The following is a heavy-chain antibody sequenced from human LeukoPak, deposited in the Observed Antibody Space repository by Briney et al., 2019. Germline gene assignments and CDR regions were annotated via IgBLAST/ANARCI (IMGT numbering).Heavy chain of an antibody. V-gene: IGHV3-30*02. CDR2: IRYDGSNK. J-gene: IGHJ5*02. D-gene: IGHD2-2*01. CDR1: GFTFSSYG. Sequence: GGSLRLSCAASGFTFSSYGMHWVRQAPGKGLEGLAFIRYDGSNKYYADSVKGRFTISRDNSKNTLYLQMNSLRAEDTAVYYCAKPDIVVVPAATVSWGQGTLVTVSS. CDR3: AKPDIVVVPAATVS.